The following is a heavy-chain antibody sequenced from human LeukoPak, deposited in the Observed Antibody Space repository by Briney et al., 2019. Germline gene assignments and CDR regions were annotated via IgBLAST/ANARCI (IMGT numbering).Heavy chain of an antibody. D-gene: IGHD2-15*01. V-gene: IGHV4-39*07. CDR1: GGSIRRSTYY. J-gene: IGHJ4*02. CDR2: IDFSGST. Sequence: PSETLSLTCTVSGGSIRRSTYYWGWTRQPPGMGLEWIGSIDFSGSTFYNPSLNSRVTISVDTSKNQFSLKLSSVTAADTAVYYCARERPGDIEVVVAGYFDYWGQGTLVTVSS. CDR3: ARERPGDIEVVVAGYFDY.